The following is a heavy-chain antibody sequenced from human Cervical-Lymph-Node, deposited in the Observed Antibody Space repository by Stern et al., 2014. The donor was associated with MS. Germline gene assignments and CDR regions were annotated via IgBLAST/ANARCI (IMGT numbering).Heavy chain of an antibody. CDR1: GYSFTSYW. CDR2: ICPGDSDT. J-gene: IGHJ4*02. Sequence: VQLVESGAEVKKHGASLKISCKGSGYSFTSYWIGWVRQMPGKGLEWMGMICPGDSDTRDSPSFQGQVTISADKSISTAYLQWSSLKASDTAMYYCARLTTVTTEWVYWGQGTLVTVSS. CDR3: ARLTTVTTEWVY. V-gene: IGHV5-51*01. D-gene: IGHD4-17*01.